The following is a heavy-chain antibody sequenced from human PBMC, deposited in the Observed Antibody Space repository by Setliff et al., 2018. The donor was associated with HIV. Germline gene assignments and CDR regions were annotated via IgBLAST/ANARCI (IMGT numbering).Heavy chain of an antibody. V-gene: IGHV4-61*10. CDR1: GGSISTGSYY. D-gene: IGHD4-17*01. CDR2: ICHNGIT. Sequence: SETLSLTCTVSGGSISTGSYYWSWIRQPAGKGLEWIGSICHNGITYYNPSLKSRVTISVDTSQNHFSLKLSCVTAADTAIYYCARRIYGNNPYFDYWGQGTLVTVSS. J-gene: IGHJ4*02. CDR3: ARRIYGNNPYFDY.